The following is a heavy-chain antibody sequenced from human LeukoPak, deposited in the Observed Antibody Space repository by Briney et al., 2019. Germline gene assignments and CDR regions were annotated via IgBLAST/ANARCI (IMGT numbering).Heavy chain of an antibody. CDR3: ARRADSSGYYYAHFDY. CDR1: GYSFTSYW. D-gene: IGHD3-22*01. J-gene: IGHJ4*02. CDR2: IYPGDSDT. V-gene: IGHV5-51*01. Sequence: RRGESLEISCKGSGYSFTSYWIGWVRQMPGKGLEWMGIIYPGDSDTRYSPSFQGQVTISADKSISTAYLQWSSLKASDTAMYYCARRADSSGYYYAHFDYWGQGTLVTVSS.